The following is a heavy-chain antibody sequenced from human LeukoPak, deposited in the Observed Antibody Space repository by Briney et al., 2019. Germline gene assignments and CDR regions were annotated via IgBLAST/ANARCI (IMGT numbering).Heavy chain of an antibody. CDR3: ARDNSRVEGNIPVWWFDS. J-gene: IGHJ5*01. D-gene: IGHD2-21*01. CDR1: GFTFTAHR. CDR2: INPTGSGA. V-gene: IGHV1-46*01. Sequence: GASVKVSCKASGFTFTAHRMHWVRQAPGQGPEWMGVINPTGSGAAYAQKFQGRLTMTRDTSTRTLYVELSSLTSEDTAVYFCARDNSRVEGNIPVWWFDSWGQGTLVTVSS.